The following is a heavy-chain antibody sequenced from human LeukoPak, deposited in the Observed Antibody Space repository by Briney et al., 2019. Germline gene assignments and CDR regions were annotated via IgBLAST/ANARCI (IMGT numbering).Heavy chain of an antibody. J-gene: IGHJ6*02. V-gene: IGHV4-39*01. CDR3: VRHVSSGWDYYNGLDV. D-gene: IGHD6-19*01. CDR1: GGSIGSNGFY. Sequence: SETLSLTCKVSGGSIGSNGFYWGWIHQPPGKGLEWIGSIYYPESTHYNPFLESRVTISVDTSKYQVSLTLSSVTTTDTAVYYCVRHVSSGWDYYNGLDVWGQGTTVTVSS. CDR2: IYYPEST.